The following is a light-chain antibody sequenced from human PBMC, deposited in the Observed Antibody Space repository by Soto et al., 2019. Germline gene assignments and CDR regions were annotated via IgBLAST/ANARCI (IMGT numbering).Light chain of an antibody. CDR2: GNS. J-gene: IGLJ2*01. V-gene: IGLV1-40*01. Sequence: QSVPTQPHSVSGAPGQRVTISCTGSSSNIGAGYDVHWYQQLPGTAPKLLIYGNSNRPSGVPDRFSGSKSGPSASLAITGLQAEYDADYYVQAYDSSLSDVVFGGGTKLTVL. CDR3: QAYDSSLSDVV. CDR1: SSNIGAGYD.